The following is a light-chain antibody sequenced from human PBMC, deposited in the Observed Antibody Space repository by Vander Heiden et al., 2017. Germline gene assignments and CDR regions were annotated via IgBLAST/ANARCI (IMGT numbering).Light chain of an antibody. V-gene: IGKV1-39*01. CDR2: AAS. CDR1: QSISSY. CDR3: QQSYSTPYT. J-gene: IGKJ2*01. Sequence: DIQMTQSPSSLSASVGDRVTITCRASQSISSYLNWYQQKPGKAPKLLIYAASSLQSGVPSRFSDSGSGTDFTLTISSLQPEDFATYYCQQSYSTPYTFGQGTNLEIK.